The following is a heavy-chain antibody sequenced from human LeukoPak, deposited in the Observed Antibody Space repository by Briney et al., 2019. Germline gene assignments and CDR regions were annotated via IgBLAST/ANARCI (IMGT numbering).Heavy chain of an antibody. CDR3: TREGDYYNSNPFDI. J-gene: IGHJ3*02. CDR2: IYNSGGT. D-gene: IGHD3-22*01. Sequence: SETLSLTCTVSGASISSYYWSWIRQPPGKGLEWIGYIYNSGGTNYNPSLNSRVTISVDTSKNQFSLKLSSVTAADTAMYYCTREGDYYNSNPFDIWGQGTMATVSS. V-gene: IGHV4-59*01. CDR1: GASISSYY.